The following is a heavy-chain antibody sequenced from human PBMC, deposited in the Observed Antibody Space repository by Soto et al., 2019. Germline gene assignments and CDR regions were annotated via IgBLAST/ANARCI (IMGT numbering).Heavy chain of an antibody. CDR1: GFSFISHV. CDR2: MNGDGRNI. CDR3: ARDMGLSF. Sequence: EVQLLESGGDLVQPGGSLRLSCVASGFSFISHVLTWVRQAPGKGLEWVSAMNGDGRNIFYADSVKGRFTISRDNSKDTLYPKRSSRRAEDTAVYYCARDMGLSFWGQGTLVTVSS. J-gene: IGHJ4*02. V-gene: IGHV3-23*01. D-gene: IGHD3-10*01.